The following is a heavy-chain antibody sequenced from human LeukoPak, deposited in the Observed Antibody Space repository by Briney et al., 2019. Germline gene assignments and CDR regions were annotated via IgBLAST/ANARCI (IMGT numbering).Heavy chain of an antibody. CDR1: GYTFTSYD. CDR3: AGEYCSSTSCRVDY. V-gene: IGHV1-2*02. CDR2: INPNSGGT. D-gene: IGHD2-2*01. J-gene: IGHJ4*02. Sequence: ASVKVSCKASGYTFTSYDINWVRQAPGQGLEWMGWINPNSGGTNYAQKFQGRVTMTRDTSISTAYMELSRLRSDDTAVYYCAGEYCSSTSCRVDYWGQGTLVTVSS.